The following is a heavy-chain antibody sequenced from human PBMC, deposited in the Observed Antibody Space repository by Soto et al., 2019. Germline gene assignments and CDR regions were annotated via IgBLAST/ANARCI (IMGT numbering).Heavy chain of an antibody. CDR1: GGSMMSYY. CDR3: ARRLVATETFDY. V-gene: IGHV4-59*08. D-gene: IGHD5-12*01. CDR2: IYYAGST. J-gene: IGHJ4*02. Sequence: QVRLQESGPGLVKPSETLSLPCTVSGGSMMSYYWSWIRQPPGRGLEWIGFIYYAGSTKYNPSLNSRVTISVDTSKNQFSLTVTSVTAADTAVYYLARRLVATETFDYWGQGTLVTVSS.